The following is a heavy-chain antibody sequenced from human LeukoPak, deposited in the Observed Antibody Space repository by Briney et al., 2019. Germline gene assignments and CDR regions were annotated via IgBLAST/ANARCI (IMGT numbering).Heavy chain of an antibody. D-gene: IGHD3-22*01. CDR3: AKDHYYDSSGRIDI. CDR2: ISWNSGSI. CDR1: GFTFSSYW. Sequence: GGSLRLSCAASGFTFSSYWIHWIRQAPGKGLEWVSGISWNSGSIGYADSVKGRFTISRDNAKNSLYLQMNSLRAEDMALYYCAKDHYYDSSGRIDIWGQGTMVTVSS. V-gene: IGHV3-9*03. J-gene: IGHJ3*02.